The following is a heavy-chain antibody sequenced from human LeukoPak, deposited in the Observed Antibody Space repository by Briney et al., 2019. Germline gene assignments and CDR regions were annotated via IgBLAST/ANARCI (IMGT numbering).Heavy chain of an antibody. V-gene: IGHV3-30*04. D-gene: IGHD6-13*01. J-gene: IGHJ5*02. CDR1: GFTFSSYA. CDR2: ISYDRSYI. Sequence: PGGSLRLSCAASGFTFSSYAMHWVRQAPGKGLEWVSAISYDRSYIYYADSVKGQFTISRDNAKNSLYLQMNSLRAEDAAVYYCARDWKTAAAGTWDWFDPWGRGTLVTVSS. CDR3: ARDWKTAAAGTWDWFDP.